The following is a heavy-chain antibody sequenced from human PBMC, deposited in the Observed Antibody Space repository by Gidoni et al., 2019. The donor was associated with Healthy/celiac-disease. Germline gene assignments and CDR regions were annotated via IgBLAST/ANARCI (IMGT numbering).Heavy chain of an antibody. CDR2: IYHSGST. D-gene: IGHD5-18*01. CDR1: GGSLSSGGYS. V-gene: IGHV4-30-2*01. Sequence: QLQLQESGSGLVKPSQTLSLTCAVSGGSLSSGGYSWSWIRQPPGKGLEWIGYIYHSGSTYYNPSLKSRVTISVDRSKNQFSLKLSSVTAADTAVYYCARAAYSYGYDAFDIWGQGTMVTVSS. J-gene: IGHJ3*02. CDR3: ARAAYSYGYDAFDI.